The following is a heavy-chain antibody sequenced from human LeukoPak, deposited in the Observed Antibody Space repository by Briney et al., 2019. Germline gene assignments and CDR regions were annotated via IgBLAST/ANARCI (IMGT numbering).Heavy chain of an antibody. Sequence: PSETLSLTCTVSGDSISSSRSYWGWIRQPPGKGLEWIGSIYYSGSTYYNTSLKSRVTISVDTSKNQFSLNLNSVTAADTAVYFCARLFFAFGESYFYSYHMDVWGKGTTVIISS. CDR2: IYYSGST. D-gene: IGHD3-10*01. V-gene: IGHV4-39*01. CDR1: GDSISSSRSY. CDR3: ARLFFAFGESYFYSYHMDV. J-gene: IGHJ6*03.